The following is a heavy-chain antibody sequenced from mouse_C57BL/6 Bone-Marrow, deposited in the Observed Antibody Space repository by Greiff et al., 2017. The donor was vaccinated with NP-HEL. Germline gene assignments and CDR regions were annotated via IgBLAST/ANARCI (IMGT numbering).Heavy chain of an antibody. CDR3: ARDGTAQATAMDY. CDR2: INPGSGGT. D-gene: IGHD3-2*02. J-gene: IGHJ4*01. V-gene: IGHV1-54*01. Sequence: VQLQQSGAELVRPGTSVKVSCKASGYAFTNYLIEWVKQRPGQGLEWIGVINPGSGGTNYNEKFKGKATLTADKSSSTAYMQLSSLTSEDSAVYFCARDGTAQATAMDYWGQGTSVTVSS. CDR1: GYAFTNYL.